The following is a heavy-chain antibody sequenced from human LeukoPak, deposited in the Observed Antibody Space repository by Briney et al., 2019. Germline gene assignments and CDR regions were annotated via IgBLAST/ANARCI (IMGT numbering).Heavy chain of an antibody. CDR3: ARHRVVVAIKTGFDY. J-gene: IGHJ4*02. Sequence: ASVKVSCKASGGTFSSYAISWVRQAPGQGLEWMGGIIPIFGTANYAQKFQGRVTITADKSTSTAYMELRSLRSDDTAVYYCARHRVVVAIKTGFDYWGQGTLVTVSS. CDR1: GGTFSSYA. V-gene: IGHV1-69*06. D-gene: IGHD2-15*01. CDR2: IIPIFGTA.